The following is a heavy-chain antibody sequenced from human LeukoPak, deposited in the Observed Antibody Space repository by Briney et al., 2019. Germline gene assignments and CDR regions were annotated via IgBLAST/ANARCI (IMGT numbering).Heavy chain of an antibody. CDR1: GGTFTTYA. CDR2: IIPIFGIA. J-gene: IGHJ4*02. Sequence: SVRVSCKASGGTFTTYAISCGRQAPGQGLEWMGRIIPIFGIANYAQKFQGRVTITADKSTSTAYMELSSLRSEDTAVYYCARDRSRDGYKYYFDYWGQGTLVTVSS. V-gene: IGHV1-69*10. D-gene: IGHD5-24*01. CDR3: ARDRSRDGYKYYFDY.